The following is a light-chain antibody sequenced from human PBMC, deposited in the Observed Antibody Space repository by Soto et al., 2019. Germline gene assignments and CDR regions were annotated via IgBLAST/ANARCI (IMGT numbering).Light chain of an antibody. V-gene: IGLV2-23*01. CDR2: EDS. CDR3: CSHAGSSPF. CDR1: SSDVGSYNV. Sequence: QSVLTQPASVSGSPGQSITISCTGTSSDVGSYNVVSWYQQHPGKAPILMISEDSKRPSGVSNRFSGSKSGNTASLTISGLQAEDEADYYCCSHAGSSPFFGGGTQLTVL. J-gene: IGLJ2*01.